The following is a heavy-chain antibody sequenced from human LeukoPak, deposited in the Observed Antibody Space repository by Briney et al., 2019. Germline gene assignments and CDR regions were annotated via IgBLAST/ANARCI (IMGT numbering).Heavy chain of an antibody. V-gene: IGHV3-33*06. Sequence: GGSLRLSCAAHGLTFSSYGMNWVRQAPGKVQEREAIIWYDGSNKYYADSVKGRFTISRDNSKNTLYLQMNSLGAEDTAVYYCAKEGTIFGVVIPFDYWGQGNLVTVSS. CDR3: AKEGTIFGVVIPFDY. CDR2: IWYDGSNK. D-gene: IGHD3-3*01. J-gene: IGHJ4*02. CDR1: GLTFSSYG.